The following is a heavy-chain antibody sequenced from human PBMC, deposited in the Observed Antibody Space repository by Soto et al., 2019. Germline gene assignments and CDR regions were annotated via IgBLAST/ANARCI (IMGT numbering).Heavy chain of an antibody. J-gene: IGHJ4*02. V-gene: IGHV4-59*08. CDR2: IYDSGTT. D-gene: IGHD4-17*01. CDR3: AQRNYGEEGYFFDF. Sequence: QVHLRESGPGLVRPSETLSLTCSVSGGSITGYYWSWIRQPPGKGLEWIGYIYDSGTTTYNAPLHSRVPLSADTAQNKLPLHPRSVTAADTAVCYSAQRNYGEEGYFFDFWGQGLQGTVSS. CDR1: GGSITGYY.